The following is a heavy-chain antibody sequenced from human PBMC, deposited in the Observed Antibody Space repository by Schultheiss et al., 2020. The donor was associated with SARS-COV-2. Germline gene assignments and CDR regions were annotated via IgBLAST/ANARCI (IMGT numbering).Heavy chain of an antibody. J-gene: IGHJ6*02. Sequence: GGSLRLSCTASGFTFGDYAMSWFRQAPGKGLEWVGFIRSKAYGGTTEYAASVKGRFTISRDDSKSIAYLQMNSLKTEDTAVYYCTRGYQAADYYYYGMDVWGQGTTVTVSS. CDR2: IRSKAYGGTT. V-gene: IGHV3-49*03. D-gene: IGHD6-13*01. CDR1: GFTFGDYA. CDR3: TRGYQAADYYYYGMDV.